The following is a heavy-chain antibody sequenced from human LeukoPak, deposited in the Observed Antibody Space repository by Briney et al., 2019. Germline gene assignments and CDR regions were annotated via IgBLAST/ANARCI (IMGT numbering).Heavy chain of an antibody. CDR2: IYYSGSA. D-gene: IGHD1-1*01. Sequence: SETLSLTCTVSGGSIRSGDYYWSWIRQHPGKGLEWIGYIYYSGSAYYNPFLRSRVTISVDTSKNQFSLSLSSVTAADTAVYYCARVEAATTNPHFDYWGPGTLVTVSS. CDR3: ARVEAATTNPHFDY. J-gene: IGHJ4*02. CDR1: GGSIRSGDYY. V-gene: IGHV4-31*03.